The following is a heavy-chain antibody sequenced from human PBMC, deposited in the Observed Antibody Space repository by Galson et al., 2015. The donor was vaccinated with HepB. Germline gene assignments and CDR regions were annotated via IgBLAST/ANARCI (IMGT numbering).Heavy chain of an antibody. Sequence: SLRLSCAASGFTFSSYAMSWVRQAPGKGLEWVSAISGSGGSTYYADSVKGRFTISRDNSKNTLYLQMNSLRAEDTAVYYCAKDREWLLLRGGLGFDYWGQGTLVTVSS. CDR3: AKDREWLLLRGGLGFDY. CDR1: GFTFSSYA. J-gene: IGHJ4*02. D-gene: IGHD3-22*01. CDR2: ISGSGGST. V-gene: IGHV3-23*01.